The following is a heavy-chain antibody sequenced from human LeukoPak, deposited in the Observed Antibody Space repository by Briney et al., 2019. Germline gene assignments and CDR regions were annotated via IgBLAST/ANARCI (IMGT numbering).Heavy chain of an antibody. Sequence: PGGSLRLSCAASGFTVSSNYMSWVRQAPGKGLEWVSVIYSGGSTYYADSVKGRFTISRDNSKNTLYLQMNSLRAEDTAVYYCARHSDSPNYPDTDSFDLWGQGTTVTVSS. J-gene: IGHJ3*01. V-gene: IGHV3-53*01. CDR2: IYSGGST. CDR1: GFTVSSNY. D-gene: IGHD3-22*01. CDR3: ARHSDSPNYPDTDSFDL.